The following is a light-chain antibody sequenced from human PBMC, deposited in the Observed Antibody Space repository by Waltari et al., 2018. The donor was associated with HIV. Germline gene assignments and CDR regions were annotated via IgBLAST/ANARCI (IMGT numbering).Light chain of an antibody. CDR3: QQAISFPHT. V-gene: IGKV1-12*01. J-gene: IGKJ4*01. CDR1: QGIKTW. Sequence: DVQMAQSPSSVSASVGDRVTIPCRASQGIKTWLAWYQHKPAEAPTLLLYGASRLQSGVPARFNGSGSGLDFTLTITNFQPEDSATYYCQQAISFPHTFGGGTRVDI. CDR2: GAS.